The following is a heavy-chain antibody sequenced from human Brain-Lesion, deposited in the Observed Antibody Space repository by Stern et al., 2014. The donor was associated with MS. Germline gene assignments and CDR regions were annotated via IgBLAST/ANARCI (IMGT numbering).Heavy chain of an antibody. Sequence: VQLVESGAEVKKPGASVKVSCKTSGYIFTGYYIHWVRQAPGQGLEWMAWINPNTGGTKYAPKFQGRVTMSRETSISTAYVELSSLTSDDTAVYYCARDQRGITIFGVVTDYYYLGMGVWGQGTTVTVSS. CDR1: GYIFTGYY. J-gene: IGHJ6*02. V-gene: IGHV1-2*02. CDR3: ARDQRGITIFGVVTDYYYLGMGV. CDR2: INPNTGGT. D-gene: IGHD3-3*01.